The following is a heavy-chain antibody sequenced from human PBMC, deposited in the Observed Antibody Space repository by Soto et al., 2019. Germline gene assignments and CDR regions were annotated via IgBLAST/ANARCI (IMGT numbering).Heavy chain of an antibody. CDR3: AKDSDYDDYDFWSGTFDI. Sequence: GGSLRLSCAASGFTFSSYAMSWVRQAPGKGLEWVSAISGSGGSTYYADSVKGRFTISRDNSKNTLYLQMNSLRAEDTAVYYCAKDSDYDDYDFWSGTFDIWGQGTMVTVS. V-gene: IGHV3-23*01. CDR1: GFTFSSYA. CDR2: ISGSGGST. D-gene: IGHD3-3*01. J-gene: IGHJ3*02.